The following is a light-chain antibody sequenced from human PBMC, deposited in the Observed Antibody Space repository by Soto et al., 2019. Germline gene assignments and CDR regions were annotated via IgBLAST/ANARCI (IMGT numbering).Light chain of an antibody. CDR2: GAS. CDR3: LQFNNWPPLT. CDR1: LSISSN. V-gene: IGKV3-15*01. J-gene: IGKJ4*01. Sequence: DIVMTQSPATLSVSPGERATLSCRASLSISSNLAWYQHKPGQAPRLLIFGASTRATGIPARFSGSGYGTEFTLPISSLQSEDCAVYYCLQFNNWPPLTFAGGTKVEI.